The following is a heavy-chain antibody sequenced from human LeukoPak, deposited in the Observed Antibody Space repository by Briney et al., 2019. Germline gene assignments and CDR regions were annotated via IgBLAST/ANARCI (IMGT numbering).Heavy chain of an antibody. J-gene: IGHJ6*03. V-gene: IGHV4-4*07. Sequence: PSETLSLTCTVSGDSMSDSYWSWIRQPAGKGLEWIGRTYASGSTNYNPSLKSRVTLSVDTSSNQFSLTLSSVTAADTAVYHCARDIRSHNGPGGYYYYYMDVWGKGTTVTVSS. CDR2: TYASGST. CDR3: ARDIRSHNGPGGYYYYYMDV. D-gene: IGHD2-8*01. CDR1: GDSMSDSY.